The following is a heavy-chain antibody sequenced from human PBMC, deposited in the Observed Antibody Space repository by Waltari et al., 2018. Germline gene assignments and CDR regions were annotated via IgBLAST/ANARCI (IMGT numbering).Heavy chain of an antibody. CDR3: ATGGYDKGDYFDY. J-gene: IGHJ4*02. Sequence: QLQLQESGSGLVKPSQTLSLTCAVSGGSISSGGYSWRWIRQPPGKGLEWIGYIYHSGSTYYNPSLKSRVTISVDRSKNQFSLKLSSVTAADTAVYYCATGGYDKGDYFDYWGQGTLVTVSS. V-gene: IGHV4-30-2*01. CDR1: GGSISSGGYS. CDR2: IYHSGST. D-gene: IGHD5-12*01.